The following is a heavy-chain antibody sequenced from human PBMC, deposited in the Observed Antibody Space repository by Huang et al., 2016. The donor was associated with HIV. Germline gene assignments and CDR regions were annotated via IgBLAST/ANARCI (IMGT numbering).Heavy chain of an antibody. CDR2: INNNGSKI. J-gene: IGHJ1*01. CDR1: GFTISAYS. Sequence: EVQLVESGGGLVQPGGSLTLSCAASGFTISAYSRNWVRQTQGKGLEWVSYINNNGSKIFYAGAVKGRFTISRDNAKNSLYLQMNSLRDDDTAVFYCATSYGYFPHWGQGTLVTVSS. V-gene: IGHV3-48*02. D-gene: IGHD5-18*01. CDR3: ATSYGYFPH.